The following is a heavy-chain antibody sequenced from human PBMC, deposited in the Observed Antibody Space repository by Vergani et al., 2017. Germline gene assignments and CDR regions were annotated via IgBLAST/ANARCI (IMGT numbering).Heavy chain of an antibody. Sequence: QVQLVESGGGVVQPGGSLRLSCAASGFTFNSYGMHLVRQAPGKGLEWVASIRSDESRRYYGDSMEGPFTISRDKSKNTLYLQMNSLTAEDTAIYYCAGPQGTSAYYYGGFDYWGQGILVTVSS. D-gene: IGHD3-22*01. J-gene: IGHJ4*02. CDR3: AGPQGTSAYYYGGFDY. CDR2: IRSDESRR. CDR1: GFTFNSYG. V-gene: IGHV3-30*02.